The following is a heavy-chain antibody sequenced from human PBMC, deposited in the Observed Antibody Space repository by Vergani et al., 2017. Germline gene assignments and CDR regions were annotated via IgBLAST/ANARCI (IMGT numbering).Heavy chain of an antibody. CDR2: IIPILGIA. CDR1: GFTFSSYA. CDR3: ARPGRHTDYGDYGRPFDY. J-gene: IGHJ4*02. Sequence: QVQLVESGGGVVQPGRSLRLSCAASGFTFSSYAISWVRQAPGQGLEWMGRIIPILGIANYAQKFQGRVTITADKSTSTAYMELSSLRSEDTAVYYCARPGRHTDYGDYGRPFDYWGQGTLVTVSS. D-gene: IGHD4-17*01. V-gene: IGHV1-69*09.